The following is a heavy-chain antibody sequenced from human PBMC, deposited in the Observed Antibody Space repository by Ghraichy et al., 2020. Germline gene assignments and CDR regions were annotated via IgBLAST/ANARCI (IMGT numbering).Heavy chain of an antibody. CDR2: IYYSGST. V-gene: IGHV4-39*01. CDR1: GGSISSSSYY. D-gene: IGHD6-13*01. CDR3: ARHDRVAAAGTLESPLNY. Sequence: SETLSLTCTVSGGSISSSSYYWGWIRQPPGKGLEWIGSIYYSGSTYYNPSLKSRVTISVDTSKNQFSLKLSSVTAADTAVYYCARHDRVAAAGTLESPLNYWGQGTLVTVSS. J-gene: IGHJ4*02.